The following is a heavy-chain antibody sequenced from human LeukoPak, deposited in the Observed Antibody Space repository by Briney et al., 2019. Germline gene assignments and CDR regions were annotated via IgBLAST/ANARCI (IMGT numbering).Heavy chain of an antibody. CDR3: ARENFGSASYPDF. Sequence: PGGSLRLSCAASGFAFNTYAMHWVRQAPGQGLEWVALIWHDGSHKFYSNSVRGQFTISRDNSKNTVSLQMNNLRPEDTAVYYCARENFGSASYPDFWVQGTLVSVSS. D-gene: IGHD3-10*01. V-gene: IGHV3-33*01. J-gene: IGHJ4*02. CDR2: IWHDGSHK. CDR1: GFAFNTYA.